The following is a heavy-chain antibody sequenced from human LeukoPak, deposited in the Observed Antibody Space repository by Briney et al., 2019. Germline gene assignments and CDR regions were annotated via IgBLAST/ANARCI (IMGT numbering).Heavy chain of an antibody. Sequence: ASVKGSCKASGGTFSSYAISWVRQAPGQGLEWMGWINPNSGGTNYAQKFQGRVTMTRDTSISTAYMELSRLRSDDTAVYYCAKELEVVPAAPFDYWGQGTLVIVSS. V-gene: IGHV1-2*02. CDR3: AKELEVVPAAPFDY. J-gene: IGHJ4*02. CDR2: INPNSGGT. CDR1: GGTFSSYA. D-gene: IGHD2-2*01.